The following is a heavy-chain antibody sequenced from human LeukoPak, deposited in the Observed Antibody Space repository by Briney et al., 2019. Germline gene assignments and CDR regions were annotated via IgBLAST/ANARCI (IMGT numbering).Heavy chain of an antibody. Sequence: KPSETLSLTCAVYGGSFSGYYWSWVRQPPGKGLEWIGEINHSGSTNYNPSLKSRVTISVDTSKNQFSLKLSSVTAADTAVYYCARRRPGVWYFDLWGRGTLVTVSS. J-gene: IGHJ2*01. CDR2: INHSGST. CDR3: ARRRPGVWYFDL. CDR1: GGSFSGYY. V-gene: IGHV4-34*01. D-gene: IGHD3-3*01.